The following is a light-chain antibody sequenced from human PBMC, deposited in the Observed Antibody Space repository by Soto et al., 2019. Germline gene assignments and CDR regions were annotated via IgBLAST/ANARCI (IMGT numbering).Light chain of an antibody. V-gene: IGKV1-39*01. J-gene: IGKJ2*01. Sequence: DIQMTQSPSSLSASVGDRVTVTCRASQSIGRYLNWYQQKAGKAPKLLIYDATTLQTGVPSRFSGSESGTEFTLTISGLQPEDCATYYCQQSFTAPRTFGQGTKLEIQ. CDR2: DAT. CDR3: QQSFTAPRT. CDR1: QSIGRY.